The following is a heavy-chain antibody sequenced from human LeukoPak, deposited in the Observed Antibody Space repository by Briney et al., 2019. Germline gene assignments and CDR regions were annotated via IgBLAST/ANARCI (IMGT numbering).Heavy chain of an antibody. CDR3: AKDRARIAARPLDY. V-gene: IGHV3-21*01. CDR2: INSSSSYI. D-gene: IGHD6-6*01. Sequence: GGSLRLSCAASGFSFSSYSMNWVRQAPGKGLEWVSSINSSSSYIYYVDSVKGRFTISRDNAKNSLYLQMNSLRAEDTAVYYCAKDRARIAARPLDYWGQGTLVTVSS. J-gene: IGHJ4*02. CDR1: GFSFSSYS.